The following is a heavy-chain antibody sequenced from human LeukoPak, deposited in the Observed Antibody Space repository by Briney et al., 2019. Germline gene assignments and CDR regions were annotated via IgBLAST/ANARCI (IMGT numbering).Heavy chain of an antibody. V-gene: IGHV3-53*01. CDR1: GFTVSSNY. CDR2: IYSGGST. D-gene: IGHD2-21*02. J-gene: IGHJ4*02. Sequence: GGSLRLSCAASGFTVSSNYRSWVRQAPGKGLEWVSVIYSGGSTYYADSVKGRFTISRDNSKNTLYLQMNSLRAEDTAVYYCARAKRCGGDCYPFDYWGQGTLVTVSS. CDR3: ARAKRCGGDCYPFDY.